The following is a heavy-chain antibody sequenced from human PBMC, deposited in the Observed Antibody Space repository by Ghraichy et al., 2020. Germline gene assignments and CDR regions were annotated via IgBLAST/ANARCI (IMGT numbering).Heavy chain of an antibody. CDR2: IRSTSSTI. J-gene: IGHJ6*02. V-gene: IGHV3-48*02. CDR3: ARSGYNGYDDNYYYYNGMDV. CDR1: GFTFSSYS. Sequence: GGSLRLSCAASGFTFSSYSMHWVRQAPGKGLEWVSYIRSTSSTIYYADSVKGRFTISRDNAKNSLYLQMNSLRDEDTAVYYCARSGYNGYDDNYYYYNGMDVWCQGTTVTVSS. D-gene: IGHD5-12*01.